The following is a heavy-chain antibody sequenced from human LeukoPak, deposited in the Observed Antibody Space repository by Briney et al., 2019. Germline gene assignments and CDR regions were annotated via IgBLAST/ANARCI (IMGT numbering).Heavy chain of an antibody. D-gene: IGHD6-19*01. J-gene: IGHJ5*02. CDR3: ARKGSDIAVAGTTKDWFDP. CDR1: GGSFSGYY. V-gene: IGHV4-34*01. Sequence: SETLSLTCAVYGGSFSGYYWSWIRQPPGKGLEWIGEINHSGSTNYNPSLKSRVTISVDTSENQFSLKLSSVTAADTAVYYCARKGSDIAVAGTTKDWFDPWGQGTLVTVSS. CDR2: INHSGST.